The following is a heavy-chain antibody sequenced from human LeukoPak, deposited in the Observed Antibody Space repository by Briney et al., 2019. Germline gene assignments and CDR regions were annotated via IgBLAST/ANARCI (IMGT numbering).Heavy chain of an antibody. CDR3: TAQDLVVVPAASHYFDY. D-gene: IGHD2-15*01. CDR2: ISSSGSTK. Sequence: GGSLRLSCAASGFTFSDYYMSWIRQAPGKGLEWVSYISSSGSTKYYADSVKGRFTISRDNARNSLYLQMNSLRAEDTAIYYCTAQDLVVVPAASHYFDYWGQGILIIVSA. CDR1: GFTFSDYY. V-gene: IGHV3-11*04. J-gene: IGHJ4*02.